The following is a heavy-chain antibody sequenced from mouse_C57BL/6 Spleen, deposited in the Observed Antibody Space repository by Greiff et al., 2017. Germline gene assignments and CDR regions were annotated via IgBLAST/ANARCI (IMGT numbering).Heavy chain of an antibody. Sequence: EVKVVESGPSLVRPSQTLSLTCTVTGFSINSDCYWIWIRQFPGNKLEYIGYTFYSGITYYNPSLESRTYITRDTSKNQFSLKLSSVTTEDTATYYCARTSLPYWYFDVWGTGTTVTVSS. V-gene: IGHV3-3*01. J-gene: IGHJ1*03. D-gene: IGHD2-10*01. CDR1: GFSINSDCY. CDR2: TFYSGIT. CDR3: ARTSLPYWYFDV.